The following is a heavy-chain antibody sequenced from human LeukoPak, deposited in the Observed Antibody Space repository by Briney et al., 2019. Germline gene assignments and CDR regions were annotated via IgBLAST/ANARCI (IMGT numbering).Heavy chain of an antibody. CDR2: IGTAADT. CDR3: AKGVLLWFGESYFDY. CDR1: GFTFTNYD. J-gene: IGHJ4*02. Sequence: GGSLRLSCAASGFTFTNYDMHWVRQATGKGLEWVSGIGTAADTYYPGSVKGRFTISRENAKNSLYLQMNSLRAGDTAVYYCAKGVLLWFGESYFDYWGQGTLVTVSS. V-gene: IGHV3-13*01. D-gene: IGHD3-10*01.